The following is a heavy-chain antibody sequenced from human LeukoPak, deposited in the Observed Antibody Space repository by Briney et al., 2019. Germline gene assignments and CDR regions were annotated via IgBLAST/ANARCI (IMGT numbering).Heavy chain of an antibody. Sequence: ASVKVSCKASGYTFTANYMHWARQAPGQGLEWMGIINPSGGSTSYAQKFQGRVTMTRDTSTSTAYMELSSLRSEGTAVYYCARDGWYSYGYGLIDYWGQGTLVTVSS. V-gene: IGHV1-46*01. D-gene: IGHD5-18*01. CDR2: INPSGGST. CDR1: GYTFTANY. J-gene: IGHJ4*02. CDR3: ARDGWYSYGYGLIDY.